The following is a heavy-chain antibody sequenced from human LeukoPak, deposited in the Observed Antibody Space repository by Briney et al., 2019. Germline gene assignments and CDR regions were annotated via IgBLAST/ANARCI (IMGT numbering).Heavy chain of an antibody. CDR1: AFTFSSYA. D-gene: IGHD3-22*01. CDR3: ARGAGDYYDSSGYDAFDI. CDR2: ISYDGSNK. J-gene: IGHJ3*02. V-gene: IGHV3-30-3*01. Sequence: PGRSLRLSCAASAFTFSSYAMHWVRQTPGKRLEWVAVISYDGSNKYYADSVKGRFTISRDNSKNTLYLQMNSLIAEDTAVYYCARGAGDYYDSSGYDAFDIWGQGTMVTVSS.